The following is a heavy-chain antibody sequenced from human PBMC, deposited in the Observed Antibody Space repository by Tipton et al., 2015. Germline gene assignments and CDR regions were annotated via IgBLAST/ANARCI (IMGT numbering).Heavy chain of an antibody. CDR2: IKQDGSEK. CDR3: ARDMYDYVWGSYGYYYYGMDV. J-gene: IGHJ6*02. D-gene: IGHD3-16*01. CDR1: GFTFSSHW. V-gene: IGHV3-7*01. Sequence: SLRLSCAASGFTFSSHWMSWVRQAPGKGLEWVANIKQDGSEKYYVDSVKGRFTISRDNAKNSLYLQMNSLRAEDTAVYYCARDMYDYVWGSYGYYYYGMDVWGQGTTVTVSS.